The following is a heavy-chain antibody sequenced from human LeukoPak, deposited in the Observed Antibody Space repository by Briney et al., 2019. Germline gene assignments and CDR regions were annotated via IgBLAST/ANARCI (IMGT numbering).Heavy chain of an antibody. CDR3: AKEFIVVVVAGYFDY. D-gene: IGHD2-15*01. CDR1: GFTFSSYA. J-gene: IGHJ4*02. Sequence: PGGSLRLSCAASGFTFSSYAMRWVRQAPGKGLEWVSAISGSGGSTYYADSVKGRFTISRDNSKNTLYLQMNSLRAEDTAVYYCAKEFIVVVVAGYFDYWGQGTLVTVSS. V-gene: IGHV3-23*01. CDR2: ISGSGGST.